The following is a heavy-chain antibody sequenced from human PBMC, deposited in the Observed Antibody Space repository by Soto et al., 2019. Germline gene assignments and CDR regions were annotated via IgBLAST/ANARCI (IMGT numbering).Heavy chain of an antibody. CDR3: AKDTYSSSWYF. CDR1: GFTFINYA. D-gene: IGHD6-13*01. CDR2: ISNRGSDT. V-gene: IGHV3-23*01. Sequence: EVQLLESGGGLVQPGGSLRLSCAGSGFTFINYAMTWVRQAPGKGLEWVSSISNRGSDTYYVDSVKGRFTISRDNSKNTLYLQMNILRAEDTAVYYCAKDTYSSSWYFWGQGTLVTVSS. J-gene: IGHJ4*02.